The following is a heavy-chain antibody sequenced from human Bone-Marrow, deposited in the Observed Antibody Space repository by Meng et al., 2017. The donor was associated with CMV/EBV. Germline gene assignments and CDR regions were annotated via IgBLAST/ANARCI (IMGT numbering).Heavy chain of an antibody. J-gene: IGHJ4*02. CDR3: TTGDYGDFFDY. Sequence: VQLVESGGGVVQPGRSLRLSCAASGFTVSSYAMHWVRQAPGKGLEWVGRIKSKTDGGTTDYAAPVKGRFTISRDDSKNTLYLQMNGLRTEDTAVYYCTTGDYGDFFDYWGQGTLVTVSS. D-gene: IGHD4-17*01. CDR1: GFTVSSYA. V-gene: IGHV3-15*01. CDR2: IKSKTDGGTT.